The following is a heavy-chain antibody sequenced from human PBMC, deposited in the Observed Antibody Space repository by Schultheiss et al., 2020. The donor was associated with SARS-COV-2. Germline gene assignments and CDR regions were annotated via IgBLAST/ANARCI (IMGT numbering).Heavy chain of an antibody. CDR1: GYTFTGYY. CDR2: INPNSGGT. V-gene: IGHV1-2*02. J-gene: IGHJ2*01. CDR3: ARGSGTAMVEIYWYFDL. Sequence: GESLKISCKASGYTFTGYYMHWVRQAPGQGLEWMGWINPNSGGTNYAQKFQGRVTMTRDTSISTAYMELSRLRSDDTAVYYCARGSGTAMVEIYWYFDLWGRGTLVTVSS. D-gene: IGHD5-18*01.